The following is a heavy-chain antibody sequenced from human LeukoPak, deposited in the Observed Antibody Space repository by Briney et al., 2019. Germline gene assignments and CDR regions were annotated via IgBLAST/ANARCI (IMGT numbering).Heavy chain of an antibody. D-gene: IGHD4-17*01. CDR1: GFTFSSFP. J-gene: IGHJ3*02. V-gene: IGHV3-23*01. Sequence: GGSLRLSCAASGFTFSSFPMNWLRQAPGKGLEWVSTITSTGSSTDYPDSVSGRFTMSRDNSKNTMWLQMNSLRADDTAIYYCAKGGPTVLDAFDMWGQGTMVTVSS. CDR3: AKGGPTVLDAFDM. CDR2: ITSTGSST.